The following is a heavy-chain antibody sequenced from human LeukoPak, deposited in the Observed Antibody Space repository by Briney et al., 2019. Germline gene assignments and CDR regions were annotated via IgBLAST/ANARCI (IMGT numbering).Heavy chain of an antibody. CDR3: AGERGYSYGSFXX. D-gene: IGHD5-18*01. CDR1: GGSISSYY. Sequence: SETLSLTCTVSGGSISSYYWSWIRQPPGKGLEWIGYIYYSGSTNYNPSLKSRVTISVDTSKNQFSLKLSSVTAADTAVYYCAGERGYSYGSFXXWGQXTLXT. CDR2: IYYSGST. J-gene: IGHJ4*02. V-gene: IGHV4-59*01.